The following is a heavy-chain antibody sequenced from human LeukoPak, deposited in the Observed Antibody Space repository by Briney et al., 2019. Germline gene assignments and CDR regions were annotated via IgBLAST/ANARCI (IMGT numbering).Heavy chain of an antibody. J-gene: IGHJ4*02. CDR2: IYHSGST. Sequence: SETLSLTCTVSGYSISSGYYWGWIRQPPGKGREWIGSIYHSGSTYYNPSLKSRVNISVDTSKPQFSLTLSSVTAADTAVYYCARASYSYDINGWVPFDYWGQGTLVAVSS. CDR1: GYSISSGYY. V-gene: IGHV4-38-2*02. CDR3: ARASYSYDINGWVPFDY. D-gene: IGHD3-22*01.